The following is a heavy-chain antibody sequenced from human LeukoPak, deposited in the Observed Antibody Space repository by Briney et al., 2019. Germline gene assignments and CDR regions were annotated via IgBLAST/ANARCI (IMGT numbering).Heavy chain of an antibody. D-gene: IGHD1-1*01. J-gene: IGHJ3*02. Sequence: GGSLRLSCSAPGFTFSSYAMHWVRQAPGKGLEYVSAISSNGGSTYYADSVKGRFTISGDNSKNTLYLQMSSLRAEDTAVYYCVKDRAVQLEPGLLGDAFDIWGQGTMVTVSS. CDR3: VKDRAVQLEPGLLGDAFDI. V-gene: IGHV3-64D*06. CDR1: GFTFSSYA. CDR2: ISSNGGST.